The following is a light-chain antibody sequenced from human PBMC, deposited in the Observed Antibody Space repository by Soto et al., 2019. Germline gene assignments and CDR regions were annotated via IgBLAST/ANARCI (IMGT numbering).Light chain of an antibody. CDR1: SSDIGSYNY. Sequence: QPALTQPASVSGSPGQSITISCTGTSSDIGSYNYVSWYQQYPGKAPKLMIYDVSNRPSGVSNRFSGSKSGNTASLTISGLQAADEADYYCSSYTTISTYVFGTGTKVTVL. J-gene: IGLJ1*01. CDR2: DVS. V-gene: IGLV2-14*01. CDR3: SSYTTISTYV.